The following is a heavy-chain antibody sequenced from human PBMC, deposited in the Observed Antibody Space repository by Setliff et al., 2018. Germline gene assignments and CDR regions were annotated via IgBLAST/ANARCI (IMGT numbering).Heavy chain of an antibody. CDR3: TRGRGPRVVVAVPLDF. V-gene: IGHV1-18*01. CDR2: ISTYNGDT. Sequence: ASVKVSCKASGGTFNSYAISWVRQAPGQGLEWVAWISTYNGDTKYAEKFQGRLKMTTETSTRTVTMELRSLRHDDTAVYYCTRGRGPRVVVAVPLDFWGQGTLVTVSS. J-gene: IGHJ4*02. CDR1: GGTFNSYA. D-gene: IGHD2-15*01.